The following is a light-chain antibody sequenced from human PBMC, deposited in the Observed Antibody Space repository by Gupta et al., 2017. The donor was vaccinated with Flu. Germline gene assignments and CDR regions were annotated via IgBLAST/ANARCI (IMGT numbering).Light chain of an antibody. CDR1: SNDVGGYNY. CDR3: SSSTASGAPVL. Sequence: QSALTQPASVSGSPGQSIPISCPGTSNDVGGYNYVSWYQQYAGKAPKLIIYEVTNRPSGVANRFSGAKSGNTASLTISGLQAEDEGDYYCSSSTASGAPVLFGGGTKLTVL. V-gene: IGLV2-14*01. J-gene: IGLJ3*02. CDR2: EVT.